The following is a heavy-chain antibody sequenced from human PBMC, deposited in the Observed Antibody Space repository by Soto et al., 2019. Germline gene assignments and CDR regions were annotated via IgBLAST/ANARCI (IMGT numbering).Heavy chain of an antibody. J-gene: IGHJ6*02. D-gene: IGHD6-6*01. V-gene: IGHV1-69*06. CDR3: ASRRYSSSPAGGYYYYYGMDV. CDR2: IIPIFGTA. CDR1: GGTFSSYA. Sequence: SVKVACKASGGTFSSYAISWVRQAPGQGLEWMGGIIPIFGTANYAQKFQGRVTITADKSTSTAYMELSSLRSEDTAVYYCASRRYSSSPAGGYYYYYGMDVWGQGTTVTVSS.